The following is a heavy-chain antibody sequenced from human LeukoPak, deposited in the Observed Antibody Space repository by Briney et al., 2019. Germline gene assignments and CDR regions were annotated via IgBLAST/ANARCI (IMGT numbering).Heavy chain of an antibody. D-gene: IGHD5-12*01. CDR3: AGRVATSSPLYYYGMDV. V-gene: IGHV4-59*08. Sequence: SETLSLTCTVSGGSLSSYYWTWIRQPPGKGLEWIGYIFDSGSTNYSPSLKSRVTISLDTSKNQFSLKLSSVTAADTAVYYCAGRVATSSPLYYYGMDVWGQGTTVTVSS. J-gene: IGHJ6*02. CDR2: IFDSGST. CDR1: GGSLSSYY.